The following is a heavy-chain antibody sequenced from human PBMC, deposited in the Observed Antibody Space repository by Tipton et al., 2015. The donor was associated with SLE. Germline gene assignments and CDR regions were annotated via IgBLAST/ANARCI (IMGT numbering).Heavy chain of an antibody. CDR2: IYAYGST. V-gene: IGHV4-61*02. D-gene: IGHD6-13*01. CDR1: VGSISSHSYF. J-gene: IGHJ4*02. CDR3: AIQGAATGTLDY. Sequence: TLSLTCTVSVGSISSHSYFWSWIRQPAGKGLEWIGRIYAYGSTNYNPSLKSRVTISLDTSKNQFSLKLSSVTAADTAVYYCAIQGAATGTLDYWGQGTLVTVSS.